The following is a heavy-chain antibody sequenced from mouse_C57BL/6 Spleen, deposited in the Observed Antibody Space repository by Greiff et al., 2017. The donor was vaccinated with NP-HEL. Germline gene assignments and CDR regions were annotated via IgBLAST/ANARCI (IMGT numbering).Heavy chain of an antibody. J-gene: IGHJ2*01. CDR2: IDPSDSET. CDR3: ARWRMVTTDFDY. Sequence: QVQLQQPGAELVRPGSSVKLSCKASGYTFTSYWMHWVKQRPIQGLEWIGNIDPSDSETHYNQKFKDKATLTVDKSSSTAYMQLSSLTSEDSAVYYCARWRMVTTDFDYWGQGTTLTVSS. V-gene: IGHV1-52*01. D-gene: IGHD2-2*01. CDR1: GYTFTSYW.